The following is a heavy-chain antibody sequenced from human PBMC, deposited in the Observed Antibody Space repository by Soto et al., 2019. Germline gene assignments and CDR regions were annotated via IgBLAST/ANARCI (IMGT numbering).Heavy chain of an antibody. J-gene: IGHJ3*01. CDR1: GFSFSDFW. CDR3: TSDAWARFAFDH. Sequence: VGSLRLSCAASGFSFSDFWMHWVRQLPGKGLEWVSRIKRDGCLTAYARSVRGRFTISRDNVKNTLFLEMHGLSVEDTGVYYCTSDAWARFAFDHWGPGTMVTVSS. CDR2: IKRDGCLT. V-gene: IGHV3-74*01.